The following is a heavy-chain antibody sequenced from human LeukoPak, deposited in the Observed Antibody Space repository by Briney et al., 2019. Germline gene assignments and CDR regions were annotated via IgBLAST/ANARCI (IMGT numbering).Heavy chain of an antibody. Sequence: EASVKVSCKASGYTFASYYMHWVRQAPGQGLEWMGIINPSGGSTSYAQKFQGRVTMTRDMSTSTVYMELSSLRSEDTAVHYCARVSHMACDPWGQGTLVTVSS. CDR2: INPSGGST. CDR1: GYTFASYY. CDR3: ARVSHMACDP. J-gene: IGHJ5*02. D-gene: IGHD5-24*01. V-gene: IGHV1-46*01.